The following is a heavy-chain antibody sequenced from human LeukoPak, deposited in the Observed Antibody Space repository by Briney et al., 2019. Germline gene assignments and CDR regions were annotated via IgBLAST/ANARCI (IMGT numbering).Heavy chain of an antibody. J-gene: IGHJ3*02. D-gene: IGHD3-3*01. CDR1: GFTFSSYS. CDR2: ISSSSSYI. V-gene: IGHV3-21*04. Sequence: GGSLRLSCAASGFTFSSYSMNWVRQAPGKGLEWVSSISSSSSYIYYADSVKGRFTISRDNAKNSLYLQMNSLRAEDTAVYYCAKESGSYYDFWSGYYSTDAFDIWGQGTMVTVSS. CDR3: AKESGSYYDFWSGYYSTDAFDI.